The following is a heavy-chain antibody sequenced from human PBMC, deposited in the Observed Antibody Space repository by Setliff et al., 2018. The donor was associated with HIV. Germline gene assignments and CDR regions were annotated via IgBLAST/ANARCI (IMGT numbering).Heavy chain of an antibody. CDR2: ISPDNGNT. V-gene: IGHV1-2*02. J-gene: IGHJ4*02. Sequence: PSVKVSCKSSGYTFTDYFIHWVRQAPGQGLEWMGWISPDNGNTGISQRFRGSVTMTRDRSINTAYMVLSGLTSDDTAVYYCARQLSNSLDFWGQGALVTVSS. D-gene: IGHD1-1*01. CDR3: ARQLSNSLDF. CDR1: GYTFTDYF.